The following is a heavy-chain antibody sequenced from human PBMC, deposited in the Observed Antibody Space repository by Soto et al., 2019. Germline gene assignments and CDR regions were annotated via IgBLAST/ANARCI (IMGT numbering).Heavy chain of an antibody. CDR2: ISRSGDKT. D-gene: IGHD4-17*01. CDR1: GFTFSIYA. Sequence: AQLLESGGGLVQPGGSLRLSCAASGFTFSIYAMSWVRQAPGKGLEWVSAISRSGDKTYYADFVKGRFSISRDESKNTLYLQMDRLRVQDTATYYCARGDYRGNLCSFDIWGQGTIVTVSP. V-gene: IGHV3-23*01. CDR3: ARGDYRGNLCSFDI. J-gene: IGHJ3*02.